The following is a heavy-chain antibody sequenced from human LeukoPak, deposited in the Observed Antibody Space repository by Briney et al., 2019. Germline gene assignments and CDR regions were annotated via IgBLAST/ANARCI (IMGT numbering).Heavy chain of an antibody. Sequence: GGSLRLSCAASGFTFSSYAMHWVRQAPGKGLEWVAVISYDGSNKYADSVKGRFIISRDNSKNTLYLQMNSLRAEDTAVYYCARDTMMGNFDYWGQGTLVTVSS. V-gene: IGHV3-30-3*01. D-gene: IGHD3-22*01. CDR2: ISYDGSNK. J-gene: IGHJ4*02. CDR3: ARDTMMGNFDY. CDR1: GFTFSSYA.